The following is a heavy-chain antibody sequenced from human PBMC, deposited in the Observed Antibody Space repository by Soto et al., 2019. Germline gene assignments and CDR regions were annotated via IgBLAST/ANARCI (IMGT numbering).Heavy chain of an antibody. CDR1: GFTFSPYS. CDR2: IRGSDFDAI. V-gene: IGHV3-48*01. D-gene: IGHD3-16*01. CDR3: ARDSGWAFDY. J-gene: IGHJ4*02. Sequence: EVQLVESGGTLVQPGGSLRLSCAASGFTFSPYSMNWVRQAPGKALEWIAYIRGSDFDAISYADSVKGRFTISRDNAKNSLYLQMNSLRAEDTAVYFCARDSGWAFDYWGQGALVTVSS.